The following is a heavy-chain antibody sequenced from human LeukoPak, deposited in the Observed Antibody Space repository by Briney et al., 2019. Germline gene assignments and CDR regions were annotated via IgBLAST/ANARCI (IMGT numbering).Heavy chain of an antibody. CDR2: ISSNGGST. CDR3: VKDRGEQQLVEYGMDV. Sequence: GGSLGLSCSASGFTFSSYAMHWVRQAPGKGLEYVSAISSNGGSTYYADSVKGRFTISRDNSKNTLYLQMSSLRAEDTAVYYCVKDRGEQQLVEYGMDVWGQGTTVTVSS. J-gene: IGHJ6*02. V-gene: IGHV3-64D*06. CDR1: GFTFSSYA. D-gene: IGHD6-13*01.